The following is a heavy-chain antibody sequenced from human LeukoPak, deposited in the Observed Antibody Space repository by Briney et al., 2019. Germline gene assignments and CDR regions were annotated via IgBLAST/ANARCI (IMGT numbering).Heavy chain of an antibody. CDR2: IYTSGST. CDR3: ARPLIERIDSHYYMDV. CDR1: GGSISSYY. V-gene: IGHV4-4*07. J-gene: IGHJ6*03. D-gene: IGHD3-9*01. Sequence: KPSETLSLTCTVSGGSISSYYWSWIRQPAGKGLEWIGRIYTSGSTNYNPSLKSRVTMSVDTSKNQFSLKLSSVTAADTAVYYRARPLIERIDSHYYMDVWGKGTTVTVSS.